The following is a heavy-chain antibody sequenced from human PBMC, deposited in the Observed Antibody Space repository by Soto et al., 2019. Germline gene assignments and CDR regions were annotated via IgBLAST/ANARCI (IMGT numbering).Heavy chain of an antibody. CDR3: AKVTGYCSSSSCYREYYYYYGLDV. CDR1: GFTFSSYG. V-gene: IGHV3-30*18. J-gene: IGHJ6*02. D-gene: IGHD2-2*01. Sequence: QVQLVESGGGVVQPGRSLRLSCAASGFTFSSYGMHWVRQAPGKGLERVAVISYDGSNKYYGDSVKGRFTISRDNPKNTLDLQMNSLRAEDAAVYYCAKVTGYCSSSSCYREYYYYYGLDVWGQGTTVTVSS. CDR2: ISYDGSNK.